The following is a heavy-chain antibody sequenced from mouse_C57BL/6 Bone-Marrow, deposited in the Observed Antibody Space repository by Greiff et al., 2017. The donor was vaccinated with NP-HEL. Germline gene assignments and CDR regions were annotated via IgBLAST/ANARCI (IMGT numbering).Heavy chain of an antibody. CDR1: GYTFTSYW. CDR2: SDPSDIYN. Sequence: QVQLQQPGAELVRPGTSEKLSCKVSGYTFTSYWMHWVKQGPGKGLEWSGVSDPSDIYNHYKQEFKGKATLTVDTSSSTAYMQLSSLTSEDSAVYYCARDGSAYWGQGTLVTVSA. V-gene: IGHV1-59*01. D-gene: IGHD2-3*01. CDR3: ARDGSAY. J-gene: IGHJ3*01.